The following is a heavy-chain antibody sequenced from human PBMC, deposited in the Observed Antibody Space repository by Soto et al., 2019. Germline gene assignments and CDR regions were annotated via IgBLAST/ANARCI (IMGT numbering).Heavy chain of an antibody. V-gene: IGHV4-39*01. D-gene: IGHD4-17*01. CDR3: ARRFDDYGDHDWYFDL. J-gene: IGHJ2*01. CDR1: GGSISSSSYY. CDR2: IYYSGST. Sequence: QLQLQESGPGLVKPSETLSLTCTVSGGSISSSSYYWGWIRQPPGKGLEWIGSIYYSGSTYYNPSLKSRVTISVDTSKNQFSLKLSSVTAADTAVYYCARRFDDYGDHDWYFDLWGRGTLVTVCS.